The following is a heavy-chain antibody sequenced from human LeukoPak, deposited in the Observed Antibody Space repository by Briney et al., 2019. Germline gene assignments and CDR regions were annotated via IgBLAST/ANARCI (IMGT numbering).Heavy chain of an antibody. Sequence: GGSLRLSCAASGFTFSNAWMSWVRQAPGKGLEWVGRIKSKTDGGTTDYAAPVKGRFTISRDDSKNTLYLQMNSLKTEDTAVYYCTTDFSRTIFGVVYYYYGMDVWGQGTTVTVSS. D-gene: IGHD3-3*01. CDR1: GFTFSNAW. CDR2: IKSKTDGGTT. J-gene: IGHJ6*02. CDR3: TTDFSRTIFGVVYYYYGMDV. V-gene: IGHV3-15*01.